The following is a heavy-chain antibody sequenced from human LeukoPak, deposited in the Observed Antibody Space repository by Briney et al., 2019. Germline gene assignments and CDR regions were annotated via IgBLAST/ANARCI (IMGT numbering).Heavy chain of an antibody. CDR3: AMVVTALRGWFDP. Sequence: ASVKVSCKASGYTFTNYGISWVRQAPGQGLEWMGWISAYNGNTNYAQKFQGRVTMTRDTSTSTVYMELSSLRSEDTAVYYCAMVVTALRGWFDPWGQGTLVTVSS. D-gene: IGHD2-21*02. CDR1: GYTFTNYG. V-gene: IGHV1-18*01. J-gene: IGHJ5*02. CDR2: ISAYNGNT.